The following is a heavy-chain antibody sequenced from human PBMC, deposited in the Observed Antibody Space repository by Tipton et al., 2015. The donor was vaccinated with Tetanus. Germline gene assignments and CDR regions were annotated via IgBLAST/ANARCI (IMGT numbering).Heavy chain of an antibody. J-gene: IGHJ1*01. CDR1: GFRFNSYA. D-gene: IGHD3-16*01. CDR2: ISGSGETT. Sequence: SLRLSCVASGFRFNSYALSWVRQAPGKGLEWVSSISGSGETTFYADAVKGRFTISRDHSKSTLYLQMNSLRAEDTAVYYCAKDLGLPPPTPFATGGQGPRAAVS. CDR3: AKDLGLPPPTPFAT. V-gene: IGHV3-23*01.